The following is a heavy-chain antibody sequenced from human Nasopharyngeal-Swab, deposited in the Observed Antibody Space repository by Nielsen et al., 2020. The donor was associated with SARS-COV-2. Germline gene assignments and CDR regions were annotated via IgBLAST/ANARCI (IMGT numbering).Heavy chain of an antibody. D-gene: IGHD3-22*01. V-gene: IGHV3-23*01. Sequence: VGPAAGRGLEWVSSISGSGFTYYSDSVKGRFTISRDNSMDTLYLQMNSLRAEDTATYYCAKDWLYTSAWYGGSWGQGTLVTVSS. CDR3: AKDWLYTSAWYGGS. CDR2: ISGSGFT. J-gene: IGHJ5*02.